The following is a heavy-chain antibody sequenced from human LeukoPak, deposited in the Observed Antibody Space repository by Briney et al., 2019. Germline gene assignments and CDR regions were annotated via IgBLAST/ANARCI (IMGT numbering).Heavy chain of an antibody. CDR1: GITFSNYA. V-gene: IGHV3-64*01. Sequence: GGSLRLSCAASGITFSNYAMHWVRQAPGKGLQHVSAISSNGGSTYYANSVKGRFTISRDNSKNTLYLQMGSLRAEDMAVYYCARGRSPEVDGRDLAFDIWGQGTMVTVSS. CDR2: ISSNGGST. D-gene: IGHD2-21*01. CDR3: ARGRSPEVDGRDLAFDI. J-gene: IGHJ3*02.